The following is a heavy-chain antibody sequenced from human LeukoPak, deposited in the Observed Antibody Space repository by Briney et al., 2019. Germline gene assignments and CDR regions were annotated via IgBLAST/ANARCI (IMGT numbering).Heavy chain of an antibody. V-gene: IGHV3-30*11. J-gene: IGHJ3*02. CDR1: GFTFSSYA. CDR3: ARERIYGNAESAFDI. Sequence: GGSLRLSCAASGFTFSSYAMHWVRQAPGKGLEWVAVISYDGSNKYYADSVKGRFTISRDNSKNTLDLQMNSLRAEDTAVYYCARERIYGNAESAFDIWGQGAMVTVSS. D-gene: IGHD4-11*01. CDR2: ISYDGSNK.